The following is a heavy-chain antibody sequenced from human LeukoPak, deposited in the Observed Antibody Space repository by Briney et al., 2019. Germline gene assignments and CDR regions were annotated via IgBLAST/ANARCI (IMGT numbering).Heavy chain of an antibody. CDR1: GFTFSSYG. CDR2: ISSSSSTI. V-gene: IGHV3-48*01. Sequence: PGGSLRLSCAASGFTFSSYGMHWVRQAPGKGLEWVSYISSSSSTIYYADSVKGRFSISRDNSKNTLYVQMNSLRVEDTAVYYCAKDWGIALWGQGTTVTVSS. CDR3: AKDWGIAL. J-gene: IGHJ6*02. D-gene: IGHD3-16*01.